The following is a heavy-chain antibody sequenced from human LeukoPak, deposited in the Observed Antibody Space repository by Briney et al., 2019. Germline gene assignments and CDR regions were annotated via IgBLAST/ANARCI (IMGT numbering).Heavy chain of an antibody. CDR3: ARNSGYDLNWFDP. Sequence: SETLSLTCTVFGGSISSGSYYWSWIRQPAGKGLEWIGRIYTSGSTNYNPSLKSRVTISVDTSKNQFSLKLSSVTAADTAVYYCARNSGYDLNWFDPWGQGTLVTVSS. D-gene: IGHD5-12*01. CDR1: GGSISSGSYY. CDR2: IYTSGST. J-gene: IGHJ5*02. V-gene: IGHV4-61*02.